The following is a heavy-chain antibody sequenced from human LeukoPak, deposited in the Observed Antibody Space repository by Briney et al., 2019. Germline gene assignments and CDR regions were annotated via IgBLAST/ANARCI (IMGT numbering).Heavy chain of an antibody. V-gene: IGHV4-39*01. CDR3: ASLTRLRYGMDV. J-gene: IGHJ6*02. CDR2: IYYSGST. CDR1: GSSISSSSYY. Sequence: PSETLSLTCTVSGSSISSSSYYWGWIRQPPGKGLEWIGSIYYSGSTYYNPSLKSRVTISVDTSKNQFSLKLSSVTAADTAVYYCASLTRLRYGMDVWGQGTTVTVSS. D-gene: IGHD5-12*01.